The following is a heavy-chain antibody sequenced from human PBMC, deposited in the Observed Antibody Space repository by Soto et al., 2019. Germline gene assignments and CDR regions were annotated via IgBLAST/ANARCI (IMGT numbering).Heavy chain of an antibody. CDR2: IYPDDSET. J-gene: IGHJ4*02. Sequence: GESLKISCQASGYTSSSHWLGWARQMPGQGLEWMGIIYPDDSETRYSPSFQGQVTISADRSFNTAYLQWASLQASDTAFYSCARVLCCWGEPHYFVSWYQGTMVTVSS. CDR1: GYTSSSHW. CDR3: ARVLCCWGEPHYFVS. V-gene: IGHV5-51*01. D-gene: IGHD3-16*01.